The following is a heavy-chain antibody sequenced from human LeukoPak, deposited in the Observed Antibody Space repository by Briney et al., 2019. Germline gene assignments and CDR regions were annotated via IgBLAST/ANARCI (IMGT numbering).Heavy chain of an antibody. CDR3: ARTNTFSGWYPVYYFDY. Sequence: SETLSLTCTVSGGSISSSGYYWSWVRQPPGKGLEWIGYIYYSGSTNCNPSLKSRVTISVDTSKNQFSLKLSSVTAADTAVYYCARTNTFSGWYPVYYFDYWGQGALVTVSS. CDR1: GGSISSSGYY. V-gene: IGHV4-61*08. D-gene: IGHD6-19*01. CDR2: IYYSGST. J-gene: IGHJ4*02.